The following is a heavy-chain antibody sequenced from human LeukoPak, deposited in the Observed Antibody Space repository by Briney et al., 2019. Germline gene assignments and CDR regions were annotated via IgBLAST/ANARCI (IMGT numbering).Heavy chain of an antibody. CDR3: AKEGYSNGPDP. J-gene: IGHJ5*02. CDR1: GYTLTDHY. CDR2: INPTNGIA. Sequence: ASVKVSCKVSGYTLTDHYMHWLRQTPGRGLEWMGWINPTNGIAVYGQAFQGRVTMTRDTSISTVYMELTNLRSDDTGVYYCAKEGYSNGPDPWGPGSLVTVSS. D-gene: IGHD5-12*01. V-gene: IGHV1-2*02.